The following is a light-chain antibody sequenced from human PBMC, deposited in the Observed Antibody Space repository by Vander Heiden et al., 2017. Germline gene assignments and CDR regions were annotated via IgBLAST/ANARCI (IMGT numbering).Light chain of an antibody. CDR2: AAS. Sequence: DIQMTQSPSSLSASVGDRVTITCRASQSISSYLNWYQQKPGKAPKLLIYAASSLQSGVPSRFSGSASGTDFTLTISRLQPEDFATYYFQQSDSTPLTFGGGTKVEIK. V-gene: IGKV1-39*01. J-gene: IGKJ4*01. CDR3: QQSDSTPLT. CDR1: QSISSY.